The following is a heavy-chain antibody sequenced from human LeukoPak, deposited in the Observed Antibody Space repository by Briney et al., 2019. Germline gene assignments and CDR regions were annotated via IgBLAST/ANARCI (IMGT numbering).Heavy chain of an antibody. CDR3: ARDGSSQHTELHNWVGL. D-gene: IGHD1-26*01. J-gene: IGHJ5*02. V-gene: IGHV1-46*01. Sequence: ASVKVSCRASGYTFTSYYMHWVRQAPGQGLEWMGIINPSSGSTAYAQKFQGRVTMTRDTSTSTAYMELSSLTSEDTAVYYCARDGSSQHTELHNWVGLWGPGTLVTVSS. CDR2: INPSSGST. CDR1: GYTFTSYY.